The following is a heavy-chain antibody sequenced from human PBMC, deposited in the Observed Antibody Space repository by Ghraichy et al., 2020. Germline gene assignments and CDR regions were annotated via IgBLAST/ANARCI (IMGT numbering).Heavy chain of an antibody. CDR2: INPNSGGT. Sequence: ASVKVSCKASGYTFTGYYMHWVRQAPGQGLEWMGWINPNSGGTNYAQKFQGRVTMTRDTSISTAYMELSRLRSDDTAVYYCARDNLGGYCSGGSCYSSDDWGQGTLVTVSS. J-gene: IGHJ4*02. V-gene: IGHV1-2*02. CDR1: GYTFTGYY. CDR3: ARDNLGGYCSGGSCYSSDD. D-gene: IGHD2-15*01.